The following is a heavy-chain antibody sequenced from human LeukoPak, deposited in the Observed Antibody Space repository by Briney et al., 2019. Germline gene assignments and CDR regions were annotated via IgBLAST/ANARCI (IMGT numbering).Heavy chain of an antibody. J-gene: IGHJ4*02. CDR2: MNPNSGNA. V-gene: IGHV1-8*01. CDR3: ATDSPDSSREN. D-gene: IGHD4-11*01. CDR1: GYTFTSYD. Sequence: ASVKVSCKASGYTFTSYDINWVRQATGQGLEWMGWMNPNSGNAGYSQKFQDRVTMTRNTSISTAYMELSSLRSEDTAVYYCATDSPDSSRENWGQGTLVTVSS.